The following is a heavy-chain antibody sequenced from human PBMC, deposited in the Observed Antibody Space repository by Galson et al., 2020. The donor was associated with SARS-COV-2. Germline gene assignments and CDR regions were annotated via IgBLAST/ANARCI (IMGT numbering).Heavy chain of an antibody. J-gene: IGHJ4*02. Sequence: GGSLRLSCAASGFTFSNSGMHWVRQVPGRGLEWVAIIWYDGSKKYYADSVNGRFTISRDNSKNTLYLQMSSLRVEDTGLYYCAKDHGGAPGDYWGQGTLISVSS. D-gene: IGHD3-16*01. CDR2: IWYDGSKK. CDR1: GFTFSNSG. V-gene: IGHV3-33*06. CDR3: AKDHGGAPGDY.